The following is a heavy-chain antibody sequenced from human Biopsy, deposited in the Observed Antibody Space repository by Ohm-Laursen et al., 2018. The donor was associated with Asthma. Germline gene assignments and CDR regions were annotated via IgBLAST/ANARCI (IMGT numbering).Heavy chain of an antibody. CDR3: ARERMFFYDSSGYGAFDI. D-gene: IGHD3-22*01. J-gene: IGHJ3*02. CDR2: ISSSGSTT. CDR1: GFSFSDYY. Sequence: SLRLSCAASGFSFSDYYMTWMRQAPGKGLEWVSSISSSGSTTYPAESVKGRFTISRDNAQKSLFLQMGSLRAEDTAIYYCARERMFFYDSSGYGAFDIWGQGTLVTVSS. V-gene: IGHV3-11*01.